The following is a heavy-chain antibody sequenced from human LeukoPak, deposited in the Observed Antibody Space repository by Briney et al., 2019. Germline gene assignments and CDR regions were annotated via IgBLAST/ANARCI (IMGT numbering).Heavy chain of an antibody. CDR2: IWYDGSNE. CDR1: GFTFNTYG. Sequence: GGSLRPSCAASGFTFNTYGMHWVRQSPGKGLEWVAVIWYDGSNEYYADSVKGRFTISRDNSKNTLYLQMNSLRAEDTAVYYCARDGARYSYGLTIDYWGQGTLVTVSS. D-gene: IGHD5-18*01. CDR3: ARDGARYSYGLTIDY. J-gene: IGHJ4*02. V-gene: IGHV3-33*01.